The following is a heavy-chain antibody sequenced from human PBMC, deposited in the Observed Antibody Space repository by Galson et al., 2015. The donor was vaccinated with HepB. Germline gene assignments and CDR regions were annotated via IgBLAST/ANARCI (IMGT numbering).Heavy chain of an antibody. Sequence: SLRLSCAASGFTFSSYAMSWVRQAPGKGLEWVSGISDSGGSTYYGDSVKGRFTISRDNSKNTLYLQMNSLRAEDTAVYYCAKDRPYRSSGYYQYFDYWGQGTLVTVSS. V-gene: IGHV3-23*01. CDR1: GFTFSSYA. J-gene: IGHJ4*02. CDR2: ISDSGGST. D-gene: IGHD3-22*01. CDR3: AKDRPYRSSGYYQYFDY.